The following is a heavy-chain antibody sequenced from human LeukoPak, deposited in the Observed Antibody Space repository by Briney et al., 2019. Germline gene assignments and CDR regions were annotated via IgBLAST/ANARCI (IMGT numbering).Heavy chain of an antibody. Sequence: AGGSLTLSCSASGFSFNIYSMSWVRQSPGKGLEWIAYTGSMGSTIQYADSVKGRFAISRDNVRKSLYLQMDTLRGDDTAVYYCARVGGRGIDYWGQGSLVSVSS. V-gene: IGHV3-48*01. CDR3: ARVGGRGIDY. CDR1: GFSFNIYS. CDR2: TGSMGSTI. J-gene: IGHJ4*02.